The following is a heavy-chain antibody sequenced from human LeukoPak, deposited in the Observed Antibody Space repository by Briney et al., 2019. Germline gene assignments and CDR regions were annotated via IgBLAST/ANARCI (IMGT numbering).Heavy chain of an antibody. CDR1: GGSISSYY. D-gene: IGHD3-3*01. J-gene: IGHJ3*02. Sequence: SETLSLTCTVSGGSISSYYWSWIRQPPGKGLEWIGYIYYSGSTNYNPSLKSRVTIFVDMSKNQFFLKLNSVTAADTAVYYCARRAIFGVVTYDAFDIRGQGTMVTVSS. CDR2: IYYSGST. CDR3: ARRAIFGVVTYDAFDI. V-gene: IGHV4-59*08.